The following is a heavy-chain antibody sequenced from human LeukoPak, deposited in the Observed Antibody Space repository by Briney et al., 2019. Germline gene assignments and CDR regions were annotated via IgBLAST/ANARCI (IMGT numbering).Heavy chain of an antibody. J-gene: IGHJ4*02. CDR1: GFTFSSYA. V-gene: IGHV3-23*01. Sequence: GGSLRLSCAASGFTFSSYAMSWVRQAPGKGLEWVSAVSGSGGSTYYADSVKGRFTISRDNSKNTLYLQVNSLRAEDTAVYYCARDHYDSSGYDYWGQGILVTVSS. D-gene: IGHD3-22*01. CDR2: VSGSGGST. CDR3: ARDHYDSSGYDY.